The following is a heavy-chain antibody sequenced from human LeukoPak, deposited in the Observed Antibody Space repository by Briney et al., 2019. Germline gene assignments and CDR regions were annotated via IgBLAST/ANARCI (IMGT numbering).Heavy chain of an antibody. CDR3: AKGGAGYCSSTSCLYYFDY. Sequence: PGGSLRLSCAASGFTFSSYSMKWVRQAPGKGLEWVSTISGSGDSTYYADSVKGRFTISRDNSKNTLLLQMNSLRAEDTAVYYCAKGGAGYCSSTSCLYYFDYWGQGTLVTVST. J-gene: IGHJ4*02. D-gene: IGHD2-2*01. V-gene: IGHV3-23*01. CDR2: ISGSGDST. CDR1: GFTFSSYS.